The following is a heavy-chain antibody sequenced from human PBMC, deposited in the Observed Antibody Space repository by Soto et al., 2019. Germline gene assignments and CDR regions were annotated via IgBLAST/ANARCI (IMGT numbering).Heavy chain of an antibody. CDR3: AREGGGGYFFYGMDV. V-gene: IGHV4-30-4*01. CDR2: IYYTGST. D-gene: IGHD2-15*01. J-gene: IGHJ6*02. CDR1: GGSISSGDYY. Sequence: QVQLQESGPGLVKPSQTLSLTCTVSGGSISSGDYYRSWIRQPPGKGLEWIGYIYYTGSTNYNPSLKSRLIISVDTSNNQFSLKLKSVTAADTAVYYCAREGGGGYFFYGMDVWGQGTTVTVSS.